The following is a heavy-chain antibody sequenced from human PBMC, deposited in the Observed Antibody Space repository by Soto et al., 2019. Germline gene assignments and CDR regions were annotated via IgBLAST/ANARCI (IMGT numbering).Heavy chain of an antibody. CDR3: ARVGLYYDSSGYYHTPLDY. D-gene: IGHD3-22*01. J-gene: IGHJ4*02. Sequence: EVQLLESGGGLVQPGGSLRLSCAASGFTFSSYAMSWVRQAPGKGLEWVSAISGSGGSTYYADSVKGRFTISRDNSKNTLYLQMNSLRAEDTAVYYCARVGLYYDSSGYYHTPLDYWGQGTLVTVSS. CDR2: ISGSGGST. V-gene: IGHV3-23*01. CDR1: GFTFSSYA.